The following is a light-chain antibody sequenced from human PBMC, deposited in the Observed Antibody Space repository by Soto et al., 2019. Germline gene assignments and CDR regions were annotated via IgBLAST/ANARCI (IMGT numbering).Light chain of an antibody. J-gene: IGLJ2*01. Sequence: QSALTQPASVSGSPGQSIPISCTGTSSDVGDHNSVSWYQQQPGKAPKLMIYAVSNRPSGVSNRFSGSKSGNTASLTISGLQSEDEADYYCGSYTTSITMIFGGGTKLTVL. CDR2: AVS. CDR1: SSDVGDHNS. V-gene: IGLV2-14*03. CDR3: GSYTTSITMI.